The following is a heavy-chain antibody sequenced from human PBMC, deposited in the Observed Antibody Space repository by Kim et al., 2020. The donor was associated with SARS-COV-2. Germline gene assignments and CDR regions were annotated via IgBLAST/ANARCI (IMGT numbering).Heavy chain of an antibody. CDR3: ATIIAVAGNTYAFDI. CDR2: INPSGGST. CDR1: GYTFTSYY. J-gene: IGHJ3*02. Sequence: ASVKVSCKASGYTFTSYYMHWVRQAPGQGLEWMGIINPSGGSTSYAQKFQGRVTMTRDTSTSTVYMELSSLRSEDTAVYYCATIIAVAGNTYAFDIWGQGTMVTVSS. V-gene: IGHV1-46*01. D-gene: IGHD6-19*01.